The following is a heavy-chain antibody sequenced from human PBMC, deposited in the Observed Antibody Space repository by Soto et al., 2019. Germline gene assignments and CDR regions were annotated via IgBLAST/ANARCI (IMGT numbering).Heavy chain of an antibody. D-gene: IGHD3-22*01. V-gene: IGHV3-48*02. CDR2: INSDSSSI. Sequence: PGGSLRLSCAASGFMFSVYTMNWFRQAPGKGLEWISSINSDSSSIYHADSVKGRFTISRDNAKNSVDLQMNSLRDEDTAVYYCARSYYHDSSAYYYDYWGQGALVTVSS. CDR3: ARSYYHDSSAYYYDY. J-gene: IGHJ4*02. CDR1: GFMFSVYT.